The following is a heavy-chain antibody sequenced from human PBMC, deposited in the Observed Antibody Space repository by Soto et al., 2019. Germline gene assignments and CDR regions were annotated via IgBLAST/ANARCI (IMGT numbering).Heavy chain of an antibody. D-gene: IGHD6-13*01. Sequence: GESLKISCKGSGYSFTSYWIGWVRQMPGKGLEWMGIIYPGDSDTRYSPSFQGQVTISADKSISTAYLQWSSLKASDTAMYYCASRGRIAAAGTEYYYYGMDVWGQGTTVTVSS. V-gene: IGHV5-51*01. CDR3: ASRGRIAAAGTEYYYYGMDV. CDR1: GYSFTSYW. CDR2: IYPGDSDT. J-gene: IGHJ6*02.